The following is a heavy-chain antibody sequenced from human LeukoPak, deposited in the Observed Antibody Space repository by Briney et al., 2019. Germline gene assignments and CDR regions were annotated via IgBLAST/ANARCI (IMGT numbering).Heavy chain of an antibody. J-gene: IGHJ4*02. CDR3: ARDLTYYYDSSGYYTDDY. Sequence: ASVKVSCKASGYTFTGYYMHWVRQAPGQGLEWRGWINPNSGGTNYAQKFQGRVTMTRDTSISTAYMELSRLRSDDTAVYYCARDLTYYYDSSGYYTDDYWGQGTLVTVSS. CDR1: GYTFTGYY. V-gene: IGHV1-2*02. CDR2: INPNSGGT. D-gene: IGHD3-22*01.